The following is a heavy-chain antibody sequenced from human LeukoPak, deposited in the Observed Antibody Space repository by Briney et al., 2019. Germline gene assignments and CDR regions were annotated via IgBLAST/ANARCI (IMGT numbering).Heavy chain of an antibody. J-gene: IGHJ2*01. CDR3: AKDAGIAAAVDWYFDL. V-gene: IGHV3-9*01. CDR1: GFTFDDYA. CDR2: ISWNSGSI. D-gene: IGHD6-13*01. Sequence: PGRSLRLSCAASGFTFDDYAMHWVRQAPGKGLEWVSGISWNSGSIGYADSVKGRFTLSRDNAKNSLYLQMNSLRAEDTALYYCAKDAGIAAAVDWYFDLWGRGTLVTVSS.